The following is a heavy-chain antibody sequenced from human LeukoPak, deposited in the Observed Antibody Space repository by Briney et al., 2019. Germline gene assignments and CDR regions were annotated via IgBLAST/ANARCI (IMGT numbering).Heavy chain of an antibody. CDR3: ARDFFHGHCSGLSCSLLDY. V-gene: IGHV1-18*01. Sequence: AASVKVSCKASGNTFAGYYINWMRQAPGQGLEWMGWISAHYGNTNYAQKFQGRLTMTTDTSTNTAYMELRSLRPDDTAVYYCARDFFHGHCSGLSCSLLDYWGQGSLVTVSS. CDR2: ISAHYGNT. D-gene: IGHD2-15*01. J-gene: IGHJ4*02. CDR1: GNTFAGYY.